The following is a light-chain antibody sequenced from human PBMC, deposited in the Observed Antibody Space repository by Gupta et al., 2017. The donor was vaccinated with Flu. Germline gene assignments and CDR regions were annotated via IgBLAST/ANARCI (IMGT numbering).Light chain of an antibody. Sequence: QSALTQPRSVSGSPGQSVTISCTGTSSDVGGYNYVSWYQQHPGKAPKLMIYDVSERLSGVPDRFSGSKSGNTASLTISGLQAEDEADYYCCSYAGSYTSYVFGTGTKVTVL. CDR2: DVS. CDR1: SSDVGGYNY. J-gene: IGLJ1*01. CDR3: CSYAGSYTSYV. V-gene: IGLV2-11*01.